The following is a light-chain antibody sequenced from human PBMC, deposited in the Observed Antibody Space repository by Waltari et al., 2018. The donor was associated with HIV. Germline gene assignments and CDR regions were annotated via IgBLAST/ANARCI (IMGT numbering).Light chain of an antibody. CDR1: SSDVGSYNL. CDR2: EVS. J-gene: IGLJ3*02. CDR3: CSYAGSSTLV. V-gene: IGLV2-23*02. Sequence: QSALTQPASVSGSPGPSITIPCTGTSSDVGSYNLVSWYQQHPGKAPKLMIYEVSKRPSGVSNRFSGSKSGNTASPTISGLQAEDEADYYCCSYAGSSTLVFGGGTKLTVL.